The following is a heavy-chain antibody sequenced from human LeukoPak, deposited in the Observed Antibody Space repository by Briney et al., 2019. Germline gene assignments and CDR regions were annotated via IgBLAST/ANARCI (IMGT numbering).Heavy chain of an antibody. V-gene: IGHV4-31*03. D-gene: IGHD3-22*01. CDR2: IYYSGIT. CDR1: GGSISSGGYY. J-gene: IGHJ4*02. Sequence: SETLSLTCTVSGGSISSGGYYWRWIRQHPGKGLEWIGYIYYSGITYYNPSLKSRVTISIDTSKNQFSLKLSSVTAADTAVYYCARASSGSFYYFDYWGQGTLVTVSS. CDR3: ARASSGSFYYFDY.